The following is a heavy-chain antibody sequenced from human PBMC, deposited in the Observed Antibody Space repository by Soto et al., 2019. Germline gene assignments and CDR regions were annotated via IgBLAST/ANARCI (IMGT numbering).Heavy chain of an antibody. D-gene: IGHD2-15*01. Sequence: PGGSLRLSCAASGFTFHDYAMHWVRQGPGRGLEWVSGITWNSGKIAYADSVKGRFTIARDDDNNSLYLQMNSLRPEDTALYYCVKDSYADFHRVLSTAEYFFDYWGHGTLVTDSS. CDR1: GFTFHDYA. J-gene: IGHJ4*01. CDR2: ITWNSGKI. CDR3: VKDSYADFHRVLSTAEYFFDY. V-gene: IGHV3-9*01.